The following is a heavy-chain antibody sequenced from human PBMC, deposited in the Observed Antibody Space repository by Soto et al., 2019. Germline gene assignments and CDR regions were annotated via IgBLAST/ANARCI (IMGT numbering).Heavy chain of an antibody. CDR2: ISGSGGST. Sequence: EVQLLESGGGLVQPGGSLRLSCAASGFTFSSYAMSWVRQAPGKGLEWVSAISGSGGSTYYADSVKGRFTISRDNSKNTLYLQMNSLRAEDTAVYYCAKSTVTYYYDSSGSGNFDYWGQGTLVTVSS. CDR3: AKSTVTYYYDSSGSGNFDY. D-gene: IGHD3-22*01. V-gene: IGHV3-23*01. J-gene: IGHJ4*02. CDR1: GFTFSSYA.